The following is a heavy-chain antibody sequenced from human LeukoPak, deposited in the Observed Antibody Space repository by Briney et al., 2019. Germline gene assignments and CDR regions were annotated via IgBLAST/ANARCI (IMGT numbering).Heavy chain of an antibody. CDR3: ARDVDGYFAY. V-gene: IGHV1-69*04. Sequence: SVKVSCKASGGTFSSYAISWVRQAPGQGLEWMGRMMPILGAANYAQKFQGRVTITADRSTSTAYMELSSLRSEDTAVYFCARDVDGYFAYWGQGTLVTVSS. CDR2: MMPILGAA. D-gene: IGHD5-24*01. CDR1: GGTFSSYA. J-gene: IGHJ4*02.